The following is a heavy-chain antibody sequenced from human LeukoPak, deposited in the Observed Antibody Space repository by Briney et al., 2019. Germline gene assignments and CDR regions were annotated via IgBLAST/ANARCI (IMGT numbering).Heavy chain of an antibody. D-gene: IGHD6-19*01. V-gene: IGHV3-23*01. CDR2: ISSSGTT. J-gene: IGHJ4*01. Sequence: GGSLRLSCAASGFPFSSYAMSWVRQAPGKGLEWVSAISSSGTTYYADSVKGRFTISRDNSKNTLYLQMNSLRAEDTAVYYCAKGIYSSGWSYFDYWGHGTLVTVSS. CDR3: AKGIYSSGWSYFDY. CDR1: GFPFSSYA.